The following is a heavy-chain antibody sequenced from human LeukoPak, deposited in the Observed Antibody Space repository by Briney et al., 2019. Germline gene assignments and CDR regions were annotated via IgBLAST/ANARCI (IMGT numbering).Heavy chain of an antibody. D-gene: IGHD3-9*01. CDR1: GGSISSYF. Sequence: SETLSLTCTVSGGSISSYFWSWIRQPPGKGLEWVGYINYSGSSDYNPSLKSRVTSSVDTSKNQFYLRLSSVTAADTAVYYCGRRTYYDALTGYNYWYFDLWGRGTLVTVSS. CDR2: INYSGSS. CDR3: GRRTYYDALTGYNYWYFDL. V-gene: IGHV4-59*01. J-gene: IGHJ2*01.